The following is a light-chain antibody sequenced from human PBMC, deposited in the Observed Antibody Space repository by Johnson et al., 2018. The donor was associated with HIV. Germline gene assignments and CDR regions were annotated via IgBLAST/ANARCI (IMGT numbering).Light chain of an antibody. CDR2: DNN. CDR3: GTWDSSLSAGV. J-gene: IGLJ1*01. CDR1: SSNIGNNY. V-gene: IGLV1-51*01. Sequence: QSVLTQPPSVSAAPGQKVTISCSGSSSNIGNNYVSWYQQLPGTAPKLLIYDNNKRPSGIPDRFSGSKSGTSATLDITGLQTGDEADYYCGTWDSSLSAGVFGTGTKFTVL.